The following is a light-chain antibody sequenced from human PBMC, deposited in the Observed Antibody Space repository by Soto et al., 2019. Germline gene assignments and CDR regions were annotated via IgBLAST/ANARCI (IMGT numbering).Light chain of an antibody. Sequence: LQMTQSPSPLSASVSSMFTITGRASQSISSWLAWYQQKPGKAPKLLIYDASSLESGVPSRFSGSGSGTEFTLTISSLQPDDFATYFCQQYNSYSGTFGQGTKVDI. V-gene: IGKV1-5*01. CDR3: QQYNSYSGT. CDR1: QSISSW. CDR2: DAS. J-gene: IGKJ1*01.